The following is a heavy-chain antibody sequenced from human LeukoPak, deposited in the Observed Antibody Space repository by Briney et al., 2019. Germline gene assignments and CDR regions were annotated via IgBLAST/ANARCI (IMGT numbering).Heavy chain of an antibody. CDR3: ARADSSCYYPLDY. D-gene: IGHD3-22*01. CDR2: INPNSGGT. V-gene: IGHV1-2*02. CDR1: GYTFTGYY. J-gene: IGHJ4*02. Sequence: ASVKVSCKASGYTFTGYYMHWVRQAPGQGLEWMGWINPNSGGTNYAQKFQGRVTMTRDTSISTAYMELSRLRSDDTAVYYCARADSSCYYPLDYWGQGTPVTVSS.